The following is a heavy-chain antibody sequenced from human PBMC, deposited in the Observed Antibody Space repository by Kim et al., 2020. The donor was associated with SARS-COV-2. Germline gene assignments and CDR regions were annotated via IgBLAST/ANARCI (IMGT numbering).Heavy chain of an antibody. D-gene: IGHD3-10*01. CDR1: GGSVSSGSYY. V-gene: IGHV4-61*01. CDR2: IYYSGST. Sequence: SETLSLTCTVSGGSVSSGSYYWSWIRQPPGKGLEWIGYIYYSGSTNYNPSLKSRVTISVDTSKNQFSLKLSSVTAADTAVYYCASSFLPDVPIWFGESNLLFDYWGQGTLVTVSS. J-gene: IGHJ4*02. CDR3: ASSFLPDVPIWFGESNLLFDY.